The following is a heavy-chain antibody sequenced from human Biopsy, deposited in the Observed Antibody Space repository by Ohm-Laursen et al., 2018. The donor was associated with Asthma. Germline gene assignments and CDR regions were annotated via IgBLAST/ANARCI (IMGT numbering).Heavy chain of an antibody. J-gene: IGHJ4*02. CDR3: AKDVFPGWELRRGPDY. CDR2: ISFDGTNR. CDR1: GFTFSNYG. Sequence: SLRLSCTAAGFTFSNYGMHWVRQAPGKGLDWVAVISFDGTNRNYTDSVKGRFTISRDNSRNTLHLEMNSLRAKDTAVYFCAKDVFPGWELRRGPDYWGQGTLVTVSS. V-gene: IGHV3-30*18. D-gene: IGHD1-26*01.